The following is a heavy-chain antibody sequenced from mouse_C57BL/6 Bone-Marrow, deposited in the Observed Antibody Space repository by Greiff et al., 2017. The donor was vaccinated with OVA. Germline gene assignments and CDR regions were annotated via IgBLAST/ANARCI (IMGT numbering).Heavy chain of an antibody. CDR2: IYPGNGDT. Sequence: QVQLQQSGAELVRPGASVKMSCKASGYTFTSYNMHWVKQTPRQGLEWIGAIYPGNGDTSYNQKFKGKATLTVDKSSSPAYMQLSSLKSEDSAVYFCARGGYYSNYVGWFAYWGQGTLVTVSA. CDR1: GYTFTSYN. J-gene: IGHJ3*01. CDR3: ARGGYYSNYVGWFAY. V-gene: IGHV1-12*01. D-gene: IGHD2-5*01.